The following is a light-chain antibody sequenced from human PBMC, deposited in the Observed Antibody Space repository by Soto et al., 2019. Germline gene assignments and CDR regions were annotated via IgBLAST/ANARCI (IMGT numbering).Light chain of an antibody. CDR1: QSISRW. V-gene: IGKV1-5*03. Sequence: DIPMSPTPPTLSRSVEDTVTITLRASQSISRWLAWYQQKPGKAPKLLIYKASTLESGVPSRFSGSGSGTDFTLTISSLQPEDSATYFCQQSYSSPWAFGEGTKVDIK. J-gene: IGKJ4*01. CDR3: QQSYSSPWA. CDR2: KAS.